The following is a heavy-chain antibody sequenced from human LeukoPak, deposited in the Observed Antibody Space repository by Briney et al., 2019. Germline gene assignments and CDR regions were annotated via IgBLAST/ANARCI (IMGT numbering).Heavy chain of an antibody. CDR3: ARGEALYGMDV. V-gene: IGHV3-53*01. CDR2: IYSGDNT. J-gene: IGHJ6*02. Sequence: GGSLRLSCAASGFTVSSNYMAWVRQAPGKWLEWVSIIYSGDNTYYADSVKGRFTISRDNSKNTLYLQMNSLRAEDTAVYYCARGEALYGMDVWGHGTTVTVSS. D-gene: IGHD1-26*01. CDR1: GFTVSSNY.